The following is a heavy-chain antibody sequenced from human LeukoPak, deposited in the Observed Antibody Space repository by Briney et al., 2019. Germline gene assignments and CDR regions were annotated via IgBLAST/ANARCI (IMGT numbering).Heavy chain of an antibody. CDR1: GGSFSGYY. Sequence: SETLSLTCAVFGGSFSGYYWSWIRQPPGKGLEWIGEINHSGSTNYNPSLKSRVTISVDTSKNQFSLKLSSVTAADTAVYYCTRQAKMAFRFDPWGQGTLVTVSS. D-gene: IGHD2-8*01. CDR2: INHSGST. V-gene: IGHV4-34*01. J-gene: IGHJ5*02. CDR3: TRQAKMAFRFDP.